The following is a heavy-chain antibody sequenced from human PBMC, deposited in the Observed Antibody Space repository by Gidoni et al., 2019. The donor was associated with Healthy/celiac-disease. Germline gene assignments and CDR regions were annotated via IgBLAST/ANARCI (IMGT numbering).Heavy chain of an antibody. V-gene: IGHV3-23*04. J-gene: IGHJ4*02. CDR3: AKDQYIAVAWGGIRFDY. CDR1: GFTFSSYA. CDR2: ISGSGCST. D-gene: IGHD6-19*01. Sequence: EVQLVESGGGLVQPGGSLRLSCAASGFTFSSYAMSWVRQAPGKGLELVLAISGSGCSTYYADSVKGRFTISRDNSKNTLYLQMKSLRAEDTAVYYCAKDQYIAVAWGGIRFDYWGQGTLVTVSS.